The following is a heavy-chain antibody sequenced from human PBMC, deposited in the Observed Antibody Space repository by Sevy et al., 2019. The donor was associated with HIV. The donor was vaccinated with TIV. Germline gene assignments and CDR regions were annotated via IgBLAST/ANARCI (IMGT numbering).Heavy chain of an antibody. D-gene: IGHD2-21*01. Sequence: GGSLRLSCTTSGFTFGDFAMSWFRQAPGNGLEWVGFIRSKDYGGTTEYAASVKGRFTISRDDSKNIAYMQMNSLKTEDTAVYFCTRDGGGGNILASYYYYDMDVWGQGTTVTVSS. CDR2: IRSKDYGGTT. CDR1: GFTFGDFA. J-gene: IGHJ6*02. V-gene: IGHV3-49*03. CDR3: TRDGGGGNILASYYYYDMDV.